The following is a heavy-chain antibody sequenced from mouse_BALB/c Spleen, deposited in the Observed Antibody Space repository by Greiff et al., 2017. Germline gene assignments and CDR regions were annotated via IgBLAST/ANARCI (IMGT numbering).Heavy chain of an antibody. V-gene: IGHV8-12*01. CDR1: GFSLSTSGMG. CDR2: IYWDDDK. D-gene: IGHD2-1*01. J-gene: IGHJ3*01. Sequence: QVTLKESGPGILQPSQTLSLTCSFSGFSLSTSGMGVSWIRQPSGKGLEWLAHIYWDDDKRYNPSLKSRLTISKDTSRNQVFLKITSVDTADTATYYCASKGYYGNLAWFAYWGQGTLVTVSA. CDR3: ASKGYYGNLAWFAY.